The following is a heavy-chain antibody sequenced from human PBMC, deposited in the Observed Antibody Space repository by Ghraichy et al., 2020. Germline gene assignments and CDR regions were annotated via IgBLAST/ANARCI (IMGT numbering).Heavy chain of an antibody. V-gene: IGHV1-18*01. D-gene: IGHD6-13*01. CDR1: GYTFTSYG. Sequence: ASVKDSCKASGYTFTSYGINWVRQAPGQGLEWMGWISARTGNTNYEQKVQGRVTMTTDTSTSTVYMELRSLRSDDTAVYYCARDAEIAAAGGGFDIWGQGTMVTVSS. CDR3: ARDAEIAAAGGGFDI. J-gene: IGHJ3*02. CDR2: ISARTGNT.